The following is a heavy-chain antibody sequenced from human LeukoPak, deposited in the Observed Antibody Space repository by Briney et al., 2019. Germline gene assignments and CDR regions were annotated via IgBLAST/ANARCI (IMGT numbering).Heavy chain of an antibody. D-gene: IGHD3-10*01. CDR2: INHSGST. Sequence: SETLSLTCAVYGGSFSGYYWSWIRQPPGKGLEWIGEINHSGSTNYNPPLKSRVTISVDTSKNQFSLKLSSVTAADTAVYYCARARRYYYGSGSYYRNPNDAFDIWGQGTMVTVSS. J-gene: IGHJ3*02. CDR3: ARARRYYYGSGSYYRNPNDAFDI. CDR1: GGSFSGYY. V-gene: IGHV4-34*01.